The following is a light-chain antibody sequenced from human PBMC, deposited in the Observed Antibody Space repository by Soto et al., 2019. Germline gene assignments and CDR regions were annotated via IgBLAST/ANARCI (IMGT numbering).Light chain of an antibody. J-gene: IGLJ1*01. CDR1: SSDVGGFNY. V-gene: IGLV2-14*03. Sequence: QSDLTQPASVSGAPGEAISISCTGTSSDVGGFNYVSWYQQHPGKAPKLMIYDVTNRPSGVSYRFSGSKSGNTASLTISGLQAEDEADCYCNSYTSSSTYVFGTGTKVTVL. CDR2: DVT. CDR3: NSYTSSSTYV.